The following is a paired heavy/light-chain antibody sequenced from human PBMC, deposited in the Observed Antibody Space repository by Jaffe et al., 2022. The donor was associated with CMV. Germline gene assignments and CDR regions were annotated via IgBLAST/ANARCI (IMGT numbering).Light chain of an antibody. CDR3: LLSYNDTLDWV. CDR1: SGEVTTGHS. CDR2: DTS. J-gene: IGLJ3*02. V-gene: IGLV7-46*01. Sequence: QAVVTQEPSLTVSPGGTVLLTCGSSSGEVTTGHSPYWFQQKSGQAPRTLIFDTSNKHPWTPARFSGFILEGKAALTLSGAQPEDEADYYCLLSYNDTLDWVFGGGTKLTVL.
Heavy chain of an antibody. J-gene: IGHJ6*02. D-gene: IGHD3-10*01. V-gene: IGHV3-30*18. CDR2: ISHDGTNK. Sequence: QVQLVESGGGVVQPGRSLRLSCAASGFTFENYGMHWVRQAPGKGLEWVAVISHDGTNKKYADSVKGRFSTSRDNSKNTLFLQMNSLRPDDTAVYYCAKRRLWFGEFGHYYGMDVWGQGTTVTVS. CDR1: GFTFENYG. CDR3: AKRRLWFGEFGHYYGMDV.